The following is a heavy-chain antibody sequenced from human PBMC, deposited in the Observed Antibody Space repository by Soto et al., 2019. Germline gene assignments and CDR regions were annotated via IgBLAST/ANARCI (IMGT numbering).Heavy chain of an antibody. V-gene: IGHV3-9*01. Sequence: GGSLRLSCAASGFTFDDYAMHWVRQAPGKGLEWVSGISWNSGSIGYADSVKGRFTISRDNAKNSLYLQMNSLRAEDTALYYCAKEFRQWLVRQTVTNDAFDIWGQGTMVTVSS. J-gene: IGHJ3*02. D-gene: IGHD6-19*01. CDR3: AKEFRQWLVRQTVTNDAFDI. CDR1: GFTFDDYA. CDR2: ISWNSGSI.